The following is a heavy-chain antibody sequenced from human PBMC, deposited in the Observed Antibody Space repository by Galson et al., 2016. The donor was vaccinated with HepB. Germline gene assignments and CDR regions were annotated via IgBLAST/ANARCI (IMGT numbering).Heavy chain of an antibody. V-gene: IGHV5-10-1*01. CDR3: ARHLSVPYMVRGVTNNWGTDY. CDR2: IDPSDSYT. CDR1: GYSFTNFW. Sequence: QSGAEVKKPGESLRISCKGSGYSFTNFWISWVRQMPGKGLEWMGRIDPSDSYTNYSPSFQGHVTISADKSLSTAYLQWSSLKASATAMFFCARHLSVPYMVRGVTNNWGTDYWGQGTLVTVSS. J-gene: IGHJ4*02. D-gene: IGHD3-10*01.